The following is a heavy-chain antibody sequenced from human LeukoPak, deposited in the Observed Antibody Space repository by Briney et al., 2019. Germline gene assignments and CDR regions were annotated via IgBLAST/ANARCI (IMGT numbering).Heavy chain of an antibody. V-gene: IGHV3-23*01. CDR1: GFIFSSYA. J-gene: IGHJ4*02. D-gene: IGHD3-16*02. Sequence: GGSLRLSCAASGFIFSSYAMSWVRQAPGKGLEWVSSISGNSGSTYYADSVKGRFTISRDNSKNTLYLQMNSLRAEDAAVYYCANGFLWGNYRSGPFDSWGQGTLVTVSS. CDR2: ISGNSGST. CDR3: ANGFLWGNYRSGPFDS.